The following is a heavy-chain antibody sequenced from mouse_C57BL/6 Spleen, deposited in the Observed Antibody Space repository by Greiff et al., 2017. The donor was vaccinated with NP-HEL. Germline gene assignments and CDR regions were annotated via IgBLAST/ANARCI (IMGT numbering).Heavy chain of an antibody. CDR3: ARENYYGNYVDYFDY. D-gene: IGHD2-1*01. J-gene: IGHJ2*01. Sequence: VQLVESEGGLVQPGSSMKLSCTASGFTFSDYYMAWVRQVPEKGLEWVANINYDGSSTYYLDSLKSRFIISRDNAKNILYLQMSSLKSEDTATYYCARENYYGNYVDYFDYWGQGTTLTVSS. CDR1: GFTFSDYY. CDR2: INYDGSST. V-gene: IGHV5-16*01.